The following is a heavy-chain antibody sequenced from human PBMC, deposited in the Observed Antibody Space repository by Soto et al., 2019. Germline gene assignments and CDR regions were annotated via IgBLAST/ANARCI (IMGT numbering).Heavy chain of an antibody. Sequence: QVQLVESGGGVVQPGRSLRLSCAASGFTFSSYAMHWVRQAPGKGLEWVAVISYDGSNKYYADSVKGRFTISRDNSRNTLYLQMNSLRAEDTAVYYCARDGPLDGSGVLDVWGQGTTVTVSS. D-gene: IGHD3-3*01. CDR3: ARDGPLDGSGVLDV. CDR1: GFTFSSYA. J-gene: IGHJ6*02. V-gene: IGHV3-30-3*01. CDR2: ISYDGSNK.